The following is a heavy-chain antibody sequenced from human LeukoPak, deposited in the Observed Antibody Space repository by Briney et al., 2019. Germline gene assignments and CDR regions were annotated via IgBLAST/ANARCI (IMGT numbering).Heavy chain of an antibody. V-gene: IGHV4-59*01. CDR3: ARDSVTIFAFDP. J-gene: IGHJ5*02. CDR1: GGSISSYY. D-gene: IGHD3-3*01. CDR2: IYYSGST. Sequence: SETLSLTCTVSGGSISSYYWSWIRQPPGKGLEWIGYIYYSGSTNYNPSLKSLVTISVDTSKNQFSLKLSSVTAADTAVYYCARDSVTIFAFDPWGQGTLVTVSS.